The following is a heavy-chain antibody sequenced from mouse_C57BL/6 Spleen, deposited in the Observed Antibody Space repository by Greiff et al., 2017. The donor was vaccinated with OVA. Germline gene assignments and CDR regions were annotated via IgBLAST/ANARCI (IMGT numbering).Heavy chain of an antibody. J-gene: IGHJ4*01. CDR3: ARRGLDDYDDAMDY. Sequence: QVQLKQSGPELVKPGASVKISCKASGYAFSSSWMNWVKQRPGKGLEWIGRIYPGAGDTNYNGKFKGKATLTADKSSSTAYMQLSSLTSEDSAVXFCARRGLDDYDDAMDYWGQGTSVTVSS. V-gene: IGHV1-82*01. D-gene: IGHD2-4*01. CDR1: GYAFSSSW. CDR2: IYPGAGDT.